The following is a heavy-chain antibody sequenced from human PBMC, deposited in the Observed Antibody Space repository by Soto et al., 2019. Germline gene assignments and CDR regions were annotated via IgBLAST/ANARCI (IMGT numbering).Heavy chain of an antibody. CDR2: IIPAFGTT. V-gene: IGHV1-69*01. J-gene: IGHJ6*02. CDR3: ARVPRHMLYGPTRNGMDL. Sequence: QVQLVQSGAAVSKPGSSVKVSCKASGGTFGIYAIGWVRQAPGQGLEWMGGIIPAFGTTKNAQKFQDRVDMSADESTNTVYIERRGLRFADPALAYCARVPRHMLYGPTRNGMDLLGQGTTLIVSS. CDR1: GGTFGIYA. D-gene: IGHD2-8*01.